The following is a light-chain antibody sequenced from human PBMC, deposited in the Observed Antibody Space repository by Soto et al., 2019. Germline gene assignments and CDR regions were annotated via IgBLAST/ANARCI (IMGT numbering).Light chain of an antibody. Sequence: QSVLTQPRSVSGSPGQSVTISCTGTSSDVGGYNYVSWYQQHPGKAPKLMIYDVSKRPSGVPDRFSGPKSGNTASLTISGLQAKDEADYYCCSYAGSYVFGTGTKLTVL. J-gene: IGLJ1*01. CDR1: SSDVGGYNY. CDR3: CSYAGSYV. CDR2: DVS. V-gene: IGLV2-11*01.